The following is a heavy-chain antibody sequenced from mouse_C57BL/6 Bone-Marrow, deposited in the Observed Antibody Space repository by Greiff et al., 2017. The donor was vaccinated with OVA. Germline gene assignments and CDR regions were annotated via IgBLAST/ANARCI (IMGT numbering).Heavy chain of an antibody. J-gene: IGHJ2*01. Sequence: EVKLVESGAGLVKPGGSLKLSCAASGFTFSSYAMSWVRQTPEKSLEWVAYISRGGDYISYADTVKGRFTISRDNARNTLYLQMSRLKSEDTAMYYCTRVGTVVGNFDYWGQGTTLTVSS. CDR1: GFTFSSYA. V-gene: IGHV5-9-1*02. D-gene: IGHD1-1*01. CDR2: ISRGGDYI. CDR3: TRVGTVVGNFDY.